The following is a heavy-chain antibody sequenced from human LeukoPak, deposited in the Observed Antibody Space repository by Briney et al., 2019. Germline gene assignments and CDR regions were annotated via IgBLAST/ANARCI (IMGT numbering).Heavy chain of an antibody. Sequence: GGSLRLSCAASGFIFNNYGMHWVRQAPGKGLEWVAFIRYVESNRYYADSVKGRFTISRDNAKNSLYLQMNSLRAEDTAVYYCARGPVSSSGFFGNWGQGTLVTVSS. CDR2: IRYVESNR. J-gene: IGHJ4*02. V-gene: IGHV3-30*02. D-gene: IGHD6-19*01. CDR3: ARGPVSSSGFFGN. CDR1: GFIFNNYG.